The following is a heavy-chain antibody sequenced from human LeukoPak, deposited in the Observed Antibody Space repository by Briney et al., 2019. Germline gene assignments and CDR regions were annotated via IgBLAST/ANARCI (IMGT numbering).Heavy chain of an antibody. Sequence: SETLSLTCTVSGGSISYYYWSWIRQPPGKGLEWIGYIYYSGSTNYNPSLKSRVTISVDTSKNQFSLKLSSVTAADTAVYYCARGLRQLVRSWHYWGQGTLVTVSS. D-gene: IGHD6-6*01. V-gene: IGHV4-59*12. CDR3: ARGLRQLVRSWHY. J-gene: IGHJ4*02. CDR1: GGSISYYY. CDR2: IYYSGST.